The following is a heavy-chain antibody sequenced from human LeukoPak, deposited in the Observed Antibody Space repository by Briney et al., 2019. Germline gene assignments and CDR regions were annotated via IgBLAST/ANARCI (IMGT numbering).Heavy chain of an antibody. CDR3: AKYYGSGSYPAFDY. CDR2: TSGNADST. CDR1: GFSFSNYA. Sequence: GGPLRLSCAASGFSFSNYAMTWVRQAPGKGLEWVSSTSGNADSTHYIDSVKGRFTISRDNSKNTLYLQMNSLRAEDTTVYYCAKYYGSGSYPAFDYWGQGTLVTVSS. J-gene: IGHJ4*02. V-gene: IGHV3-23*01. D-gene: IGHD3-10*01.